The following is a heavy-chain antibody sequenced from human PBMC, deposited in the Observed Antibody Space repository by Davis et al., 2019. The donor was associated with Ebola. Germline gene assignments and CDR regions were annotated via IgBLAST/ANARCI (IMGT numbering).Heavy chain of an antibody. CDR3: VRFFFDL. Sequence: GGSLRLSCAASGFTFSSYSMNWVRQAPGKGLEWVSYISSSSSTIYYADSVKGRFTISRDNAKNSLYLQMNSLRVEDTATYYCVRFFFDLWGQGALVTVSS. CDR1: GFTFSSYS. V-gene: IGHV3-48*01. CDR2: ISSSSSTI. J-gene: IGHJ4*02.